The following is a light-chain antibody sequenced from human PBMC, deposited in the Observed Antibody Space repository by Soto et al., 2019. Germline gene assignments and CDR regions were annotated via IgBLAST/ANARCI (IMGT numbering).Light chain of an antibody. Sequence: EIVMTQSPATLSVSPGERATLSCRASQSVSSKLAWYQQKPGQAPRLLIYGASGRATGIPDRFSGSGSGTDFTLTISRLEPEDFAVYYCQYSGSASGWTFGRGTKVDIK. CDR3: QYSGSASGWT. CDR2: GAS. V-gene: IGKV3-20*01. J-gene: IGKJ1*01. CDR1: QSVSSK.